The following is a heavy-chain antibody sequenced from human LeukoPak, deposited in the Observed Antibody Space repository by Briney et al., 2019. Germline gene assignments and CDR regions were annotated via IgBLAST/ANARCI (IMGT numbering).Heavy chain of an antibody. V-gene: IGHV3-7*01. CDR2: IKQDGSEK. CDR1: GFTFSSYW. Sequence: GGSLRLSGAASGFTFSSYWMSWVRQAPGKGLEWVANIKQDGSEKYYVDSEKGRSTISRDNAKNSLYLQMNSLRAEDTAVYYCARDRTTVTTIDAFDIWGQGTMVTVSS. J-gene: IGHJ3*02. CDR3: ARDRTTVTTIDAFDI. D-gene: IGHD4-11*01.